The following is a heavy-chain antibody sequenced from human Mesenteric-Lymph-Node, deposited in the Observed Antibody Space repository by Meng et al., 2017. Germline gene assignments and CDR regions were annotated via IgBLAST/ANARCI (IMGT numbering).Heavy chain of an antibody. V-gene: IGHV4-31*03. CDR1: GGSVSSGGYY. D-gene: IGHD6-19*01. Sequence: QVQLPGSGPGLGKPSQGLSLTCTVSGGSVSSGGYYWTWIRQHPGKGLEWFGHIYYSGSTFYNPSLKRRVIISIDTSKNQFSLNLRSVTAADTAVYYCARVSSGWDYFDYWGQGTLVTVSS. CDR2: IYYSGST. CDR3: ARVSSGWDYFDY. J-gene: IGHJ4*02.